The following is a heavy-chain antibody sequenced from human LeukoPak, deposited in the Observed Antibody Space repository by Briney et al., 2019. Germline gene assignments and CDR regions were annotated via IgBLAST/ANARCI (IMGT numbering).Heavy chain of an antibody. Sequence: SETLSLTCAVSGGSISSGDYSWSWIRQPPGKGLEWIGYIYHSGSTYYNPSLKSRVTISVDRSKNQFSLKLSSVTAADTAVYYCARSNVWSGYSPNFDYWGQGTLVTVSS. J-gene: IGHJ4*02. CDR2: IYHSGST. CDR1: GGSISSGDYS. D-gene: IGHD3-3*01. V-gene: IGHV4-30-2*01. CDR3: ARSNVWSGYSPNFDY.